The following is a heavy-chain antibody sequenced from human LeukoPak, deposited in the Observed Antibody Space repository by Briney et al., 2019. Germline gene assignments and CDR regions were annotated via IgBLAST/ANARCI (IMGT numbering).Heavy chain of an antibody. V-gene: IGHV7-4-1*02. CDR2: INTNTGNP. Sequence: ASVSVSSKASGYTFTIYAMNCVRQAPGQGLEWMGWINTNTGNPTYAQGFTGRFVFSLDTSVSTVYLQISSLKAEGTAVYYCARGGYYDFWSGYYYYYYGMDVWGQGTTVTVSS. D-gene: IGHD3-3*01. CDR1: GYTFTIYA. J-gene: IGHJ6*02. CDR3: ARGGYYDFWSGYYYYYYGMDV.